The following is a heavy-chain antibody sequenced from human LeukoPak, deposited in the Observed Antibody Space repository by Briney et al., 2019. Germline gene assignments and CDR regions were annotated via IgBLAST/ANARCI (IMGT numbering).Heavy chain of an antibody. Sequence: SETLSLTCTVSGGSISSSSYYWGWIRQPPGKGLEWIGSIYYSGSTYYNASLKSRVTISIDTSKNQFSLKLSSVTAADTAVYYCARGGFPGYSASWFYWGQGTLVTVSS. CDR1: GGSISSSSYY. D-gene: IGHD6-13*01. CDR3: ARGGFPGYSASWFY. CDR2: IYYSGST. V-gene: IGHV4-39*07. J-gene: IGHJ4*02.